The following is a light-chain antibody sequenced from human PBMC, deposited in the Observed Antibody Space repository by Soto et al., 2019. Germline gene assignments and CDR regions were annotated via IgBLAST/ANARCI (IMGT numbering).Light chain of an antibody. CDR3: SSYTNTNTRACV. J-gene: IGLJ1*01. CDR2: EVT. CDR1: SGDIGSYNR. Sequence: QSVLTQPASVSGSPGQSITISCTGTSGDIGSYNRVSWYQQHPGKAPKLIIYEVTDRPSGVSNRFSGSKSGNTASLTISALQAEDEAEYYCSSYTNTNTRACVFGTGTNGTVL. V-gene: IGLV2-14*01.